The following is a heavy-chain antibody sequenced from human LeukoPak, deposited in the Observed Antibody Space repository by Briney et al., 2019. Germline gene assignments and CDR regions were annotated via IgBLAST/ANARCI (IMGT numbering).Heavy chain of an antibody. D-gene: IGHD6-13*01. CDR1: GYSFTSYW. J-gene: IGHJ5*02. V-gene: IGHV5-51*01. CDR2: IYPGDSDT. Sequence: GESLKISCKGSGYSFTSYWIGWVRQMPGKGLEWMGIIYPGDSDTRYSPSFQGQVTISADKSISTAYLQWSSLKASDTAMYYCARMDIAAADTYNWFDPWGQGILVTVSS. CDR3: ARMDIAAADTYNWFDP.